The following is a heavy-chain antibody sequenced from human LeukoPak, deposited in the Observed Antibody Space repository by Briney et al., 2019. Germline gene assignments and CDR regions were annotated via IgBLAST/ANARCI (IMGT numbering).Heavy chain of an antibody. CDR2: INHSGST. D-gene: IGHD6-19*01. J-gene: IGHJ5*02. CDR1: GGSFSGYY. Sequence: PSETLSLTCAVYGGSFSGYYWSWIRQPPGKGLEWIGEINHSGSTNYNPSLKSRVTIPVDKSKNQFSLKLSSVTAADTAVYYCARRPGIAVAGNWFDPWGQGTLVTVSS. V-gene: IGHV4-34*01. CDR3: ARRPGIAVAGNWFDP.